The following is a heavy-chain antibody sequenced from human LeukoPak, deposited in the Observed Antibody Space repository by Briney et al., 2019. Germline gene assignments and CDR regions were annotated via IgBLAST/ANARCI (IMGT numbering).Heavy chain of an antibody. CDR3: AKDQYSSGWYRFDY. Sequence: GGSLRLSCAASGFTFSSYAMSWVRQAPGKGLEWVSGISGSGGSTYYADSVKGRFTISRDNSKNTLYLQMNSLRAEDTAVYHCAKDQYSSGWYRFDYWGQGTLVPVSS. J-gene: IGHJ4*02. CDR2: ISGSGGST. CDR1: GFTFSSYA. D-gene: IGHD6-19*01. V-gene: IGHV3-23*01.